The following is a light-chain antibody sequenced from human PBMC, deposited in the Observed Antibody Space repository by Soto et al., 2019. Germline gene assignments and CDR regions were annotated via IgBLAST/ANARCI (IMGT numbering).Light chain of an antibody. CDR1: QSISSW. CDR2: KAS. CDR3: QHLWT. V-gene: IGKV1-5*03. Sequence: DNKMTQSPSTLSASVVDRVTITCRASQSISSWLAWYQQKPGKAPKLLIYKASSLESGDPSRFSGSGSGTEFNLTISSLQPDDFATYYCQHLWTFGQGTKVDIK. J-gene: IGKJ1*01.